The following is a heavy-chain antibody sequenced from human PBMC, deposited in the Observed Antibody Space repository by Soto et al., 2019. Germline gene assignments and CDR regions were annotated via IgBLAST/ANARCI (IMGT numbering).Heavy chain of an antibody. CDR1: GGTFSSYA. V-gene: IGHV1-69*13. CDR3: ARDRREDYGDSYYYGMDV. D-gene: IGHD4-17*01. J-gene: IGHJ6*02. CDR2: IIPIFGTA. Sequence: ASVKVSCKASGGTFSSYAISWVRQAPGQGLEWMGGIIPIFGTANYAQKFQGRVTITADESTSTAYMELSSLRSEDTAVYYCARDRREDYGDSYYYGMDVWGQGTTVTVSS.